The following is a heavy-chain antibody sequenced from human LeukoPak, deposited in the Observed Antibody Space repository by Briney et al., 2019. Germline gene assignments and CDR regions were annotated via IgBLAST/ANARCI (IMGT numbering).Heavy chain of an antibody. Sequence: RSSETLSLTCTVSGGSVSSGSYYWTWIRQPAGKGLEWIGRMYTSGSTNYNPSLNSRVTISVDTSKNQFSLKLSSVTAADTAVYYCARDSPLNYFDYWGQGTLVTVSS. CDR3: ARDSPLNYFDY. J-gene: IGHJ4*02. CDR2: MYTSGST. D-gene: IGHD3-9*01. V-gene: IGHV4-61*02. CDR1: GGSVSSGSYY.